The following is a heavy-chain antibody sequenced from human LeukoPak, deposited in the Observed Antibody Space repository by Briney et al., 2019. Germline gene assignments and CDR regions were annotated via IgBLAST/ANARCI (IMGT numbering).Heavy chain of an antibody. CDR2: TNTDGSRT. V-gene: IGHV3-74*01. Sequence: GGSLRLSCAASGFTFSGYWLHWVRQDPGKGLVWVAHTNTDGSRTTYADSVRGRLTISRDNAKNTLYLQMNSLRVDDTAIYYCARDGTGSSPGDYFYYMDVWGKGTTVTVSS. D-gene: IGHD3/OR15-3a*01. CDR3: ARDGTGSSPGDYFYYMDV. CDR1: GFTFSGYW. J-gene: IGHJ6*03.